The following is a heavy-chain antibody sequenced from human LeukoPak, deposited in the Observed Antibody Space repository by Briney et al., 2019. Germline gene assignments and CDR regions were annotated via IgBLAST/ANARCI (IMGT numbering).Heavy chain of an antibody. D-gene: IGHD2-2*01. Sequence: PSGTLSLTCAVSGGSISSSNRCSRVRQPPGKGLEWIGEIYHSGSTNYNPSLKSRVTISVDKSKNQFSLKLSSVTAADAAVYYCATLLCSSTTCYFAYWGQGTLVTVS. J-gene: IGHJ4*02. CDR1: GGSISSSNR. V-gene: IGHV4-4*02. CDR2: IYHSGST. CDR3: ATLLCSSTTCYFAY.